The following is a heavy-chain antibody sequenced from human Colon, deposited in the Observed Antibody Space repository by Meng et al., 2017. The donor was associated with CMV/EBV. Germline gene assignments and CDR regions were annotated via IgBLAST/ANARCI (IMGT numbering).Heavy chain of an antibody. J-gene: IGHJ6*02. Sequence: GGSLRLSCVGSGFAFDDYAVHWVRQAPGKGLEWVGLLRSRAYGATTEFAASVKGRFNISRDDSRSIGYLHMDSLKTEDTAVYYCAMGTGSRFVQGYYYGMDVWGQGTTVTVSS. CDR3: AMGTGSRFVQGYYYGMDV. CDR1: GFAFDDYA. CDR2: LRSRAYGATT. V-gene: IGHV3-49*04. D-gene: IGHD3-3*01.